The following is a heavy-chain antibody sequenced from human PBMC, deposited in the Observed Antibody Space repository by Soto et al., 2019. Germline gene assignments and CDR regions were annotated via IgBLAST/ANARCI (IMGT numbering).Heavy chain of an antibody. CDR2: IYPGDSDT. J-gene: IGHJ4*02. V-gene: IGHV5-51*01. CDR3: ARPAPNARYCSSTSSWVFVY. Sequence: GASLKISCKGSGYSFTSYWIGWVRQMPGKGLEWMGIIYPGDSDTRYIPSFQGQVTISADKSISTAYLQWSSLKASDTAMYYCARPAPNARYCSSTSSWVFVYWGQGTLVAVSS. D-gene: IGHD2-2*01. CDR1: GYSFTSYW.